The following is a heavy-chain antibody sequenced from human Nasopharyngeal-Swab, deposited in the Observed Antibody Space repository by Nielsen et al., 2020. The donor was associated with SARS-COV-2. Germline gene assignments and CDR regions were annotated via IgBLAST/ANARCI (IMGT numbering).Heavy chain of an antibody. CDR3: AHRTSVSFRFSFDY. J-gene: IGHJ4*02. V-gene: IGHV2-5*02. Sequence: SGPTLAKPTQTLTLTCTFSGFSLSTSGVGVGWIRQPPGKALEWLALLYWDDEKRYSPSLKRRLTITKDTSKNQVVLTMTNMDPVDTATYYCAHRTSVSFRFSFDYWGQGTLVTVSS. CDR1: GFSLSTSGVG. D-gene: IGHD3-16*01. CDR2: LYWDDEK.